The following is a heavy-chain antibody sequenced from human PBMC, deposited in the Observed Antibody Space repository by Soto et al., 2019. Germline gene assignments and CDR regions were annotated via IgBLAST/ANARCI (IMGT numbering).Heavy chain of an antibody. CDR3: AKGGWYTSSSRSDC. V-gene: IGHV3-30*18. D-gene: IGHD6-6*01. Sequence: QVQLVESGGGLVQPGTSLRLSCSASGFTLSGVDMHWVRQAPGKGLEWVAVLSYDGRNQYYADSLKGRFTVSRDSSKSTLYLEMNSLGTEDAAAYYCAKGGWYTSSSRSDCWGQGTLVTVSS. J-gene: IGHJ4*02. CDR2: LSYDGRNQ. CDR1: GFTLSGVD.